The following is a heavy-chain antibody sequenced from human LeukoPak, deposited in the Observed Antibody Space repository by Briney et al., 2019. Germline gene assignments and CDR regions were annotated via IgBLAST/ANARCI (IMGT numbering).Heavy chain of an antibody. CDR1: GASVSSSSYY. D-gene: IGHD3-22*01. CDR2: IYYRGGT. V-gene: IGHV4-39*07. Sequence: KPSETLSLTCTVSGASVSSSSYYWGWVRQPPGKGLEWIGIIYYRGGTYHNPSLGGRVTISVDTSKNQFSLKLTSVTAADTAVYYCVRDFYDSSGYYLLRLDSWGQGTLVTVSS. CDR3: VRDFYDSSGYYLLRLDS. J-gene: IGHJ4*02.